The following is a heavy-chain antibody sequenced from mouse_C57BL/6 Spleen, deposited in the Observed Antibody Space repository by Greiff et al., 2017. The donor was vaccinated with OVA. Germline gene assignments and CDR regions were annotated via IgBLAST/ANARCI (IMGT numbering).Heavy chain of an antibody. CDR3: ARSTMVTTWYFDV. Sequence: VQLQQSGAELVRPGTSVKVSCKASGYAFTNYLIEWVKQRPGQGLEWIGVINPGSGGTNYAEKFTGKATLTADNSSSTAYMQLSSLTSEDSAVYFCARSTMVTTWYFDVWGTGTTVTVSS. CDR1: GYAFTNYL. D-gene: IGHD2-1*01. CDR2: INPGSGGT. V-gene: IGHV1-54*01. J-gene: IGHJ1*03.